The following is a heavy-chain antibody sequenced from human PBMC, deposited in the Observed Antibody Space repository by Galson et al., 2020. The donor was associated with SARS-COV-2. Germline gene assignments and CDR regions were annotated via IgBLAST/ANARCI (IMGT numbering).Heavy chain of an antibody. CDR3: ARGSGLSRYFDF. V-gene: IGHV3-33*01. CDR2: IWYDGSNK. CDR1: GFSFSNYG. D-gene: IGHD3-3*02. Sequence: GGSLRLSCAASGFSFSNYGMHWVRQAPSKGLKWVAVIWYDGSNKYYADSVKGRFTISRDNSKNTLYLQVNSLRAEDTAVYYCARGSGLSRYFDFWGQGTLVTVSS. J-gene: IGHJ4*02.